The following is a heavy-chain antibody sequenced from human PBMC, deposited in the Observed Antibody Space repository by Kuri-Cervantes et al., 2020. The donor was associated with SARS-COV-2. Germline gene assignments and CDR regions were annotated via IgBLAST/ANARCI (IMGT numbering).Heavy chain of an antibody. D-gene: IGHD2-21*01. J-gene: IGHJ4*02. Sequence: LSLTCAASGFTFSSYSMNWVRQAPGKGLEWVSSISSSSSYIYYADSVKGRFTISRVNAKNSLYLQMNSLRAEDTAVYFCARGRVGVQDFWGQGTLVTVSS. V-gene: IGHV3-21*01. CDR2: ISSSSSYI. CDR1: GFTFSSYS. CDR3: ARGRVGVQDF.